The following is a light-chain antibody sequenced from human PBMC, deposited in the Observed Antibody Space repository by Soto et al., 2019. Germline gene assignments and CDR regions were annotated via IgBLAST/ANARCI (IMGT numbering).Light chain of an antibody. Sequence: DIQMTQSPSSLSASVGDRVTITCRASQSISSYLNWYQQKPGKAPNLRIYVASNLQGGVPPRFSGRGSGTEFTLTISRLQPEDLATYYCQQSYITPQPFGQGTKVQIK. J-gene: IGKJ1*01. CDR2: VAS. CDR1: QSISSY. CDR3: QQSYITPQP. V-gene: IGKV1-39*01.